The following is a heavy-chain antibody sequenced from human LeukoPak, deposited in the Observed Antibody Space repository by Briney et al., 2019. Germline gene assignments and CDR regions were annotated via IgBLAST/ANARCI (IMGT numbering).Heavy chain of an antibody. Sequence: PGGSLRLSCAASGFTFSSYSMNWVRQAPGKGLEWVSSISSSSSYIYYADSVKGRFTISRDNAKNSLYLQMNSLRAEDTAVYYCARSRLVYYWYYGMDVWGQGTTVTVSS. J-gene: IGHJ6*02. V-gene: IGHV3-21*01. CDR2: ISSSSSYI. CDR1: GFTFSSYS. CDR3: ARSRLVYYWYYGMDV. D-gene: IGHD5/OR15-5a*01.